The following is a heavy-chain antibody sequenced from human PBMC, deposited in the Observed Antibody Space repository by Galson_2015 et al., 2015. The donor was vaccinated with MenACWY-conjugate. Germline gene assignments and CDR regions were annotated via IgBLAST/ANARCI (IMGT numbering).Heavy chain of an antibody. V-gene: IGHV3-23*01. CDR3: AKTQKLIYFYYGMDV. D-gene: IGHD6-6*01. J-gene: IGHJ6*02. CDR2: ISGSGANT. CDR1: GFTFRDYA. Sequence: SLRLSCAASGFTFRDYAMTWVRLAPGTGLEWISAISGSGANTYYADSVKGRFTISRDNSKDTVYLQLNSPRAEDTAVYYCAKTQKLIYFYYGMDVWGQGTLVTVSS.